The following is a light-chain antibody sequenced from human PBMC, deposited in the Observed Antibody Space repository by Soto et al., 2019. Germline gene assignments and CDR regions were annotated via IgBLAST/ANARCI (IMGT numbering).Light chain of an antibody. Sequence: QSLLTQPPSVSAAPGQKVTISCSGSSSNIGNNYVSWYQQLPGTAPKLLIYDNNKRPSGIPDRFSGSKSGTSATLGITGLQTGDEADYYCGTWDSSLSAGLFGGGTKLTVL. CDR1: SSNIGNNY. CDR2: DNN. V-gene: IGLV1-51*01. J-gene: IGLJ2*01. CDR3: GTWDSSLSAGL.